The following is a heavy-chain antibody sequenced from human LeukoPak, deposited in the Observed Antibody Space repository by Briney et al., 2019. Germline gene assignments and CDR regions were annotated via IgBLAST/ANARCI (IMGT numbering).Heavy chain of an antibody. Sequence: APVKVSCKASGYTFINYGINWVRQAPGQGLEWVGWITPYNGNTNYAQKLQGRVTMSTDTSTSTAYMELRSLRPDDTAMYYCARRGVYYYDSSGRANYYFDFWGQGTLVTVSS. CDR1: GYTFINYG. CDR3: ARRGVYYYDSSGRANYYFDF. J-gene: IGHJ4*02. CDR2: ITPYNGNT. D-gene: IGHD3-22*01. V-gene: IGHV1-18*01.